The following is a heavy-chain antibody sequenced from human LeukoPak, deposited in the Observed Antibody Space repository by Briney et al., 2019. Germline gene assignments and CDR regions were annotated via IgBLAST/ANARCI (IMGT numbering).Heavy chain of an antibody. CDR1: GGSFSGYY. J-gene: IGHJ4*02. CDR3: ARVSGGWDRGYFDY. Sequence: SETLSLTCAVYGGSFSGYYWSWIRQPPGKGLEWIGEINHSGSTNYNPSLKSRVTISVDTSKNQFSLKLSSVTAADTAVYYCARVSGGWDRGYFDYWGQGTLVTVSS. CDR2: INHSGST. V-gene: IGHV4-34*01. D-gene: IGHD1-26*01.